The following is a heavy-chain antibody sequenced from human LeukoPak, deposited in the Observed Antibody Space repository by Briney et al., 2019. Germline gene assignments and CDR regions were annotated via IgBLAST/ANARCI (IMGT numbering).Heavy chain of an antibody. Sequence: GGSLRLSCAASGFTFNTYAMSWVRQAPGQGLEWVSSITISGSGTYYADSVKGRFTITRDNSKDTLYLEMNSLRADDTAKYYCAKGYYGSGSSYFDCWGQGTLVTVSS. CDR2: ITISGSGT. CDR1: GFTFNTYA. CDR3: AKGYYGSGSSYFDC. V-gene: IGHV3-23*01. D-gene: IGHD3-10*01. J-gene: IGHJ4*02.